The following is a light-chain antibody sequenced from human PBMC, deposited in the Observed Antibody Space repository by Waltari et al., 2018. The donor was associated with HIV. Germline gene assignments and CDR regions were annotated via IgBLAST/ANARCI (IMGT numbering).Light chain of an antibody. CDR3: QSYDSSIVV. V-gene: IGLV6-57*01. CDR2: EDN. J-gene: IGLJ2*01. CDR1: SGSIASNY. Sequence: NFMLTQPHSVSESPGKTVTISCTRSSGSIASNYVQWYQQRPGSSPTTVIYEDNQRPPVVPGRCSGSIDSSSNAASRTISGLKTEDEADYYWQSYDSSIVVFGGGTKLTVL.